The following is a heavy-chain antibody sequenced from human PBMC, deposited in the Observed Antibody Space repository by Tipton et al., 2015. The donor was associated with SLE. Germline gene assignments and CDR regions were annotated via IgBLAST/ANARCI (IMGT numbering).Heavy chain of an antibody. D-gene: IGHD1-26*01. J-gene: IGHJ6*03. CDR2: ISSSSSTI. CDR3: ARDGGSLEDYMDV. Sequence: VQSGGALRLSCAASGFTFSNYEMKWVRQAPGKGLEWISYISSSSSTIDYADSVKGRFTISRDNSKNILYLQMNSLRAEDTAVYYCARDGGSLEDYMDVWGKGTTVTVSS. V-gene: IGHV3-48*03. CDR1: GFTFSNYE.